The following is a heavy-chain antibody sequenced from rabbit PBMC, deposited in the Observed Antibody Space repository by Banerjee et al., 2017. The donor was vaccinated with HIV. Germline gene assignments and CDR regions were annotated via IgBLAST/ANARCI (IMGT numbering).Heavy chain of an antibody. D-gene: IGHD7-1*01. V-gene: IGHV1S45*01. Sequence: QEQLVESGGGLVQPEGSLTLTCTASRFSSSSSYWICWVRQAPGKGLEWIACIDTGSDRISYASWAKGRFTISKTSSTTVTLQMTSLTAADTATYFCARDHDLYPGYDLNLWGPGTLVTVS. CDR3: ARDHDLYPGYDLNL. CDR2: IDTGSDRI. J-gene: IGHJ6*01. CDR1: RFSSSSSYW.